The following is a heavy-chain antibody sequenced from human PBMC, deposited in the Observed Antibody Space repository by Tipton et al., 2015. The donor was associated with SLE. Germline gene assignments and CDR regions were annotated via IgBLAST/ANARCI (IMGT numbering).Heavy chain of an antibody. CDR3: ARRGIDYGDLGY. D-gene: IGHD4-17*01. J-gene: IGHJ4*02. CDR2: IYYSGST. V-gene: IGHV4-31*03. CDR1: GGSISSGGYY. Sequence: TLSLTCTVSGGSISSGGYYWSWIRQHPGKGLEWIGYIYYSGSTYYNPSLKSRVTISVDTSKNQFSLKLSSVTAADTAVYYCARRGIDYGDLGYWGQGTLVTVSS.